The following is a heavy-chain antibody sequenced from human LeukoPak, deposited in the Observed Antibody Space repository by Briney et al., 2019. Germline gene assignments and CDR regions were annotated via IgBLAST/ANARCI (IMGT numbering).Heavy chain of an antibody. D-gene: IGHD1-26*01. J-gene: IGHJ3*02. CDR3: ARDREGDAFDI. Sequence: PGGSLRLSCAASGFTVSSNYMSWVRQAPGKGLEWVSVIYSGGSTYYADSVKSRFTISRDNSKNTLYLQMNSLRAEDTAVYYCARDREGDAFDIWGQGTMVTVSS. CDR1: GFTVSSNY. CDR2: IYSGGST. V-gene: IGHV3-66*01.